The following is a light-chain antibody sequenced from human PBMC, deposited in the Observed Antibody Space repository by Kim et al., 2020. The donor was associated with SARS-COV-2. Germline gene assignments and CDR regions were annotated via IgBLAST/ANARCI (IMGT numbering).Light chain of an antibody. CDR2: DAS. J-gene: IGKJ2*01. CDR1: QRISRW. Sequence: ALLGHRVTIACRASQRISRWLPWYQQSPGKAPKLLIYDASTLGSVVPSRFSSSGSGTEFPFSITTLQPDDFATYFCQQYKAYPYTFGRGTKLEI. CDR3: QQYKAYPYT. V-gene: IGKV1-5*01.